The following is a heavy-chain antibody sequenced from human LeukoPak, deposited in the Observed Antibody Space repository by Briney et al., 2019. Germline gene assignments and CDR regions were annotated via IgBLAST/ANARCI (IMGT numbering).Heavy chain of an antibody. V-gene: IGHV4-39*01. D-gene: IGHD3-22*01. CDR1: GGSISSSSYY. Sequence: SETLSLTCTVSGGSISSSSYYWGWIRQPPGKGLEWIGSIYYSGSTYYNPSLKSRVTISVDTSKNQFSLKLSSVTAADTAVYYCAGPMYYYDSSGYYSYAFDIWGQGTMVTVSS. CDR3: AGPMYYYDSSGYYSYAFDI. J-gene: IGHJ3*02. CDR2: IYYSGST.